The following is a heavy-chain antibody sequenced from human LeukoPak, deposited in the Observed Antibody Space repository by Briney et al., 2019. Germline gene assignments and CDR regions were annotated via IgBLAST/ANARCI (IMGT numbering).Heavy chain of an antibody. CDR2: ISSSGSTI. CDR3: ARVSSYDSSGYHFHY. V-gene: IGHV3-48*03. Sequence: GGSLRLSCAASGFTFSSYEMNWVRQAPGKGLEWVSYISSSGSTIYYADSVKGRFTISRDNAKNSLYLQMNSLRAEDTAVYYCARVSSYDSSGYHFHYWGQGTLVTVSS. CDR1: GFTFSSYE. D-gene: IGHD3-22*01. J-gene: IGHJ4*02.